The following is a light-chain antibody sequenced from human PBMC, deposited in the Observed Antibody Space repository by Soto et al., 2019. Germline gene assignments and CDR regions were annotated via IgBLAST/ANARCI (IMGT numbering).Light chain of an antibody. CDR2: EAP. J-gene: IGKJ1*01. V-gene: IGKV1-5*03. Sequence: DVQMTQYPSTLSASVGDRVTFTCRASQCIGRELAGYQQRPGKVPKLLMYEAPSVDSGVPPRFSGSGSGTELTLIINSLQPDDFASCYCHRYNGQGWTFGRGHRVEIK. CDR1: QCIGRE. CDR3: HRYNGQGWT.